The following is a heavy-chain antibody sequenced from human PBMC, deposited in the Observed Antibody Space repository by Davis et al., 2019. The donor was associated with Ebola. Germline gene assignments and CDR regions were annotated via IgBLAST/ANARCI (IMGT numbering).Heavy chain of an antibody. D-gene: IGHD3-3*01. CDR3: ARGSFFWSGSFLGYFDY. J-gene: IGHJ4*03. CDR2: INPNSGDT. Sequence: ASVKVSCKTSGYTFTAHYFHWVRQAPRQGLEWMGWINPNSGDTNFAQKFQGTVTYTRDTSTNTAYLELTRPTSDDTAFYLCARGSFFWSGSFLGYFDYWGQGILITVSS. V-gene: IGHV1-2*02. CDR1: GYTFTAHY.